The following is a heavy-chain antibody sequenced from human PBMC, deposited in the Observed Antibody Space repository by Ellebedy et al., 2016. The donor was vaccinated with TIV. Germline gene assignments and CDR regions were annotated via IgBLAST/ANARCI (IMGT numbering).Heavy chain of an antibody. D-gene: IGHD1-1*01. CDR3: ARGGAWYIPFDF. CDR1: GFTFSDYY. V-gene: IGHV3-11*01. J-gene: IGHJ4*02. CDR2: ISNSGATI. Sequence: GESLKISXAASGFTFSDYYMTWIRQAPGKGLEWLSYISNSGATIYYADSVKGRFTVSRDNAKNSLYLQMNSLRADDTAMYFCARGGAWYIPFDFWGQGTPVTVSS.